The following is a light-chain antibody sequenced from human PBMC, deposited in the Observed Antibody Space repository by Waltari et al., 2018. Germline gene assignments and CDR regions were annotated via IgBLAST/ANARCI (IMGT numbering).Light chain of an antibody. J-gene: IGLJ2*01. Sequence: QSALTQPAPVFGSLGQSVTIPCPGTAPDIGVSDFVSWYQQHPGQAPKLLIFAVSNRPSEISARFSASKSGNTASLSISGLQTEDEADYHCTSYTSKNTFIFGGGTRLTVL. V-gene: IGLV2-14*03. CDR1: APDIGVSDF. CDR3: TSYTSKNTFI. CDR2: AVS.